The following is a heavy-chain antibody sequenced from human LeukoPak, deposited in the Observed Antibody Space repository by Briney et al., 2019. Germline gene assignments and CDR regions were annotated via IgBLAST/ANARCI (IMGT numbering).Heavy chain of an antibody. CDR2: INAGNGNT. CDR3: AREEGWLQSWWYFDY. D-gene: IGHD5-24*01. Sequence: ASVKVSCKASGYTFTSYAMHWVRQAPGQRLEWMGWINAGNGNTKYSQKFQGRVTMTRDTSISTAYMELSRLRSDDTAVYYCAREEGWLQSWWYFDYWGQGTLVTVSS. V-gene: IGHV1-3*01. CDR1: GYTFTSYA. J-gene: IGHJ4*02.